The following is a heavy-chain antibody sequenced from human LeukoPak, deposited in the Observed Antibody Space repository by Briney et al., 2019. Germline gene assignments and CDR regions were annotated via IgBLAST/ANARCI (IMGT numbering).Heavy chain of an antibody. Sequence: PGGSLRLSCAASGFTFSSYSMNWVRQAPGKGLEWVSSISSSSSYIYYADSVKGRFTISRDNAKNSLYLQMNSLRAEDTAVYYCASISAIAAAGPFFDYWGQGTLVTVSS. D-gene: IGHD6-13*01. V-gene: IGHV3-21*01. J-gene: IGHJ4*02. CDR1: GFTFSSYS. CDR2: ISSSSSYI. CDR3: ASISAIAAAGPFFDY.